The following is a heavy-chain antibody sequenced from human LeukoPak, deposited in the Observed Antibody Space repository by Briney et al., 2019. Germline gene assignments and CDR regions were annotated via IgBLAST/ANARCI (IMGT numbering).Heavy chain of an antibody. Sequence: GGSLRLSCAASVFTSSNAWMSWVRQAPGKGLEWVGRIESKTYGGTTDYAAPVKGRFIISRDDSKNTLYVQMNSLKSEDTAVYYCTAFESGGFYWGQGTLVTVSS. D-gene: IGHD3-16*01. CDR2: IESKTYGGTT. V-gene: IGHV3-15*04. J-gene: IGHJ4*02. CDR3: TAFESGGFY. CDR1: VFTSSNAW.